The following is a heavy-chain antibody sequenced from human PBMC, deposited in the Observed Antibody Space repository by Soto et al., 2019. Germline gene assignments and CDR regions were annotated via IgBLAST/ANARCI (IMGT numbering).Heavy chain of an antibody. Sequence: SETLSLTCTVSGGSISSSYYYWGWIRQPPGKGLEWIGSIYYSGNTYYNPSLKSRVTISVNTSKNQFSLTVTSVTAADTAVYYCARNGGGLVVVTVGIRRFVTWGQGTLVAVSS. CDR2: IYYSGNT. V-gene: IGHV4-39*01. CDR1: GGSISSSYYY. J-gene: IGHJ5*02. CDR3: ARNGGGLVVVTVGIRRFVT. D-gene: IGHD2-2*02.